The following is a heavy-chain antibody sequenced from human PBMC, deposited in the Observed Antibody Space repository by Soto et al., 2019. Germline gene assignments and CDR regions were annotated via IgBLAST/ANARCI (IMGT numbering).Heavy chain of an antibody. CDR1: GFTFSSYG. D-gene: IGHD3-22*01. CDR2: ISYDGSNK. J-gene: IGHJ3*02. CDR3: AKRVQYCDSSGPKPHDAFDI. Sequence: GGSLRLSCAASGFTFSSYGMHWVRQAPGKGLEWVAVISYDGSNKYYADSVKGRFTISRDNSKNTLYLQMNSLRAEDTAVYYCAKRVQYCDSSGPKPHDAFDIWGQGTMFTVSS. V-gene: IGHV3-30*18.